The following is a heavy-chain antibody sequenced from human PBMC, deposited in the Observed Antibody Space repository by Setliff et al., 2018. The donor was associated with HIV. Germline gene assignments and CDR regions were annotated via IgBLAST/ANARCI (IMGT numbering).Heavy chain of an antibody. Sequence: ASVKVSCKASGYTFTGYYMHWVRQAPGQGLEWMGIINPSGGSTSYAQKFQGRVTMTRDTSTSTVYMELSSLSSDDTALYFCATFDYNLLTGCPCWGQGTLVTVS. CDR1: GYTFTGYY. V-gene: IGHV1-46*01. CDR3: ATFDYNLLTGCPC. J-gene: IGHJ4*02. D-gene: IGHD3-9*01. CDR2: INPSGGST.